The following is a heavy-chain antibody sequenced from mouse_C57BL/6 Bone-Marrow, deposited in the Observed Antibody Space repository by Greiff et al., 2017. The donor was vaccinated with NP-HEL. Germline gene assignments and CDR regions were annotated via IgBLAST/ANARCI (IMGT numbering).Heavy chain of an antibody. CDR3: ARPPFCYCSSYGY. Sequence: EVQGVESGGGLVQPGESLKLSCESNAYEFPSHDMSWVRKTPAKRLVLVAAINSDGGSNYYPDTMERRFIISRDNTKKTLYLQMSSLRSEDTALYYCARPPFCYCSSYGYWSQGTTLTVSS. CDR1: AYEFPSHD. J-gene: IGHJ2*01. CDR2: INSDGGSN. D-gene: IGHD1-1*01. V-gene: IGHV5-2*01.